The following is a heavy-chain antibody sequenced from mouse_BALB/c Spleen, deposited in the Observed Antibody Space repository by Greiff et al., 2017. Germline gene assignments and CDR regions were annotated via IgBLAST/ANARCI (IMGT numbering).Heavy chain of an antibody. V-gene: IGHV5-4*02. Sequence: EVHLVESGGGLVKPGGSLKLSCAASGFTFSDYYMYWVRQTPEKRLEWVATISDGGSYTYYPDSVKGRFTISRDNAKNNLYLQMSSLKSEDTAMYYCARGTTAHYYAMDYWGQGTSVTVSS. J-gene: IGHJ4*01. CDR1: GFTFSDYY. CDR2: ISDGGSYT. CDR3: ARGTTAHYYAMDY. D-gene: IGHD1-2*01.